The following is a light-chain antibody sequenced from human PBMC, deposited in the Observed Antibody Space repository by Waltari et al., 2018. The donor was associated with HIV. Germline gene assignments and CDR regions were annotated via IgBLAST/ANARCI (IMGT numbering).Light chain of an antibody. CDR2: DAS. Sequence: EIVMTQSPATLSVSPGERATLSCRASQSVRSNLAWYQQKPGQAPRILIYDASTRATGIPARFSGSGSGTEFSLTISSLQSEDFAVYYCQQYNNWWTFGQGTKVEIK. CDR1: QSVRSN. J-gene: IGKJ1*01. CDR3: QQYNNWWT. V-gene: IGKV3-15*01.